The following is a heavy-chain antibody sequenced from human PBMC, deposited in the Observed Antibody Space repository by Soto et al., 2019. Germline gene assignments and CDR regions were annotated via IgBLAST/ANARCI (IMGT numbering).Heavy chain of an antibody. CDR1: GFTFGNAW. V-gene: IGHV3-15*01. J-gene: IGHJ4*02. D-gene: IGHD3-3*01. CDR2: FKSETDGGTT. CDR3: VTDPHRRTMFGVVIGPFDH. Sequence: EVQLVESGGGLVKPGGSLRLSCAASGFTFGNAWLSWVRQAPGKGLEWVGRFKSETDGGTTDYAAPVKGRFTISRDDSKNTLYLQMNSLKTEDTAVYYCVTDPHRRTMFGVVIGPFDHWGQGTLVTVSS.